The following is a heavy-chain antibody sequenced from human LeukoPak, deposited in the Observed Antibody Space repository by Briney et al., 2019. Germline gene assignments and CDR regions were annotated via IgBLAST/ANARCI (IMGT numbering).Heavy chain of an antibody. CDR1: GFTFSSSW. V-gene: IGHV3-7*01. CDR3: ASASSSGPYYFDY. J-gene: IGHJ4*02. Sequence: GGSLRLSCAASGFTFSSSWMSWVRQAPGKGLEWVANIKQDGSEKYYVDSVKGRFTISRDNAKNSLYLQMNSLRAEDTAVYYCASASSSGPYYFDYWGRGTLVTVSS. D-gene: IGHD6-19*01. CDR2: IKQDGSEK.